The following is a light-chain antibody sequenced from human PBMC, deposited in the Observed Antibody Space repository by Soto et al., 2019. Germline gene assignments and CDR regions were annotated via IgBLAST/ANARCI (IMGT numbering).Light chain of an antibody. J-gene: IGKJ1*01. CDR1: QSVTSGY. Sequence: EIVLTQSPGTLSLSPGERATLSCRASQSVTSGYLAWYQQKPGQAPRLLIYGASSRATGIPDRFSGSGSGTDFPLTISRLEPEDFAVYYCQQYGSSSLTFGPGTKVEIK. CDR3: QQYGSSSLT. V-gene: IGKV3-20*01. CDR2: GAS.